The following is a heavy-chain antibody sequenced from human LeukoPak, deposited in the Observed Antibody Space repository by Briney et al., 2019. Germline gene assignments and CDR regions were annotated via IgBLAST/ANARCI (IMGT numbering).Heavy chain of an antibody. V-gene: IGHV4-61*01. Sequence: SETLSLTCTVSGGSFSSGSYYWSWIRQPPGKGLEWIVYIYYSGSTNYNPSLKSRVTISVDTSKNQFSLKLSSVTAADTAVYYCARGDPYGDYIHFDYWGQGTLVTVSS. J-gene: IGHJ4*02. CDR3: ARGDPYGDYIHFDY. CDR1: GGSFSSGSYY. D-gene: IGHD4-17*01. CDR2: IYYSGST.